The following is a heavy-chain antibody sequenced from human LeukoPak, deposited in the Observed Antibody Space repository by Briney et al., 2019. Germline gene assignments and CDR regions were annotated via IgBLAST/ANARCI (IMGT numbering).Heavy chain of an antibody. D-gene: IGHD5-12*01. V-gene: IGHV3-23*01. CDR2: ISGSGGRT. J-gene: IGHJ4*02. Sequence: PGGSLRLSCAASGFTFSSYAMSWVRQAPGKGLEWVSAISGSGGRTYYADSVKGRFTISRDNSKNTLYLQMKSLRAEDTAVYYCAIRGYSGYFDYWGQGTLVTVSS. CDR3: AIRGYSGYFDY. CDR1: GFTFSSYA.